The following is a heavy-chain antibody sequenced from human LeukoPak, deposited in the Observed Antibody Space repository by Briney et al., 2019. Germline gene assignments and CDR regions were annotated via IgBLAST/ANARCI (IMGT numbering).Heavy chain of an antibody. CDR2: INVNGGAM. CDR1: GFSFKDYY. CDR3: ARGPRILAAGSYYFDY. Sequence: GGSLRPSCAASGFSFKDYYFSWIRQAPGKGLEWVSFINVNGGAMYYADFVKGRFTISRDNAKSSLYPEMNSLRVEDTAVYYCARGPRILAAGSYYFDYWGQGSLVTVSS. D-gene: IGHD6-13*01. J-gene: IGHJ4*02. V-gene: IGHV3-11*01.